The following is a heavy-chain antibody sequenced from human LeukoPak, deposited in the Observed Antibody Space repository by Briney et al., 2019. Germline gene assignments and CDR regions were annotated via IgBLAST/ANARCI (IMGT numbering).Heavy chain of an antibody. D-gene: IGHD3-3*01. J-gene: IGHJ6*03. CDR2: INSDGSST. V-gene: IGHV3-74*01. Sequence: GGSLRLSCAASGFTFSNAWMSWVRQAPGKGLVWVPRINSDGSSTSYADSVKGRFTISRDNAKNTLYLQMNSLRAEDTAVYYCARPLYYDFWSGYHRKYYYYYYMDVWGKGTTVTVSS. CDR1: GFTFSNAW. CDR3: ARPLYYDFWSGYHRKYYYYYYMDV.